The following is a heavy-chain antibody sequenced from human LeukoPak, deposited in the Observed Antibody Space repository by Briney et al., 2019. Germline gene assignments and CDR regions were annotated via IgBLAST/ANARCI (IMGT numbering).Heavy chain of an antibody. CDR2: ISYDGSNK. J-gene: IGHJ1*01. Sequence: GGSLRLSCAASGFTFSSYGMHWVRQAPGKGLEWVAVISYDGSNKYYADPVKGRFTISRDNSKNTLYLQMNSLRAEDTAVYYCAKDSGSSSWTKHYQHWGQGTLVTVSS. CDR1: GFTFSSYG. V-gene: IGHV3-30*18. D-gene: IGHD6-13*01. CDR3: AKDSGSSSWTKHYQH.